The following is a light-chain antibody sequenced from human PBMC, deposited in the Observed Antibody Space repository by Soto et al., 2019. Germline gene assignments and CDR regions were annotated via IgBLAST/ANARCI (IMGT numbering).Light chain of an antibody. J-gene: IGKJ1*01. CDR3: QQYNNWPGT. V-gene: IGKV3-15*01. CDR2: GAS. CDR1: QSVSSK. Sequence: EIVLTQSPGTLSVSPGERATLSCRASQSVSSKLAWYQQKPGQAPRLLFYGASTGATGIPARFSGSGSETEFTLSIRSLQSEDFAVYYCQQYNNWPGTFGQGTKVDIK.